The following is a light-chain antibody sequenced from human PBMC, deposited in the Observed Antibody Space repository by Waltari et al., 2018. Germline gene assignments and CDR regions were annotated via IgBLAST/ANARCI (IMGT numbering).Light chain of an antibody. V-gene: IGKV1-8*01. CDR2: SAS. CDR3: QQYYSNPSVT. J-gene: IGKJ4*01. Sequence: AIRMTQSPSSLSASTGDRVTITGRASQDISNSVAWYQQKPGEAPKLLIYSASTLQSGVPTRFSGSGSGTEFTLTISCLQSEDFAAYYCQQYYSNPSVTFGGGTQVEIK. CDR1: QDISNS.